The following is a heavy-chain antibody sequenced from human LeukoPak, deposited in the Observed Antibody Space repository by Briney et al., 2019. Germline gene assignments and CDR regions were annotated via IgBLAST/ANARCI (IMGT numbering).Heavy chain of an antibody. Sequence: AGGSLRLSCAASGFTFSNYAMSWVRQAPGKGLEWVSAISGSGGSTYYADSVKGRFTISRDNSKNTLYLQMNSLRGDDTAVYYCAKDVGKWESLHFSDYWGQGTLVTVSS. CDR2: ISGSGGST. CDR3: AKDVGKWESLHFSDY. D-gene: IGHD1-26*01. J-gene: IGHJ4*02. V-gene: IGHV3-23*01. CDR1: GFTFSNYA.